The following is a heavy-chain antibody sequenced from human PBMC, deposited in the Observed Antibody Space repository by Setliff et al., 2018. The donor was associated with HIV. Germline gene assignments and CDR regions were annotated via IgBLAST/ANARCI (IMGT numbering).Heavy chain of an antibody. CDR1: GYSFNIYG. D-gene: IGHD3-22*01. CDR3: ATTTDSSSSRYFQY. Sequence: ASVMVSCKASGYSFNIYGMSWVRQAPGQGLEWMGWISGHNGYTKYAQKFQGRVTVTSDESTSTAYLEVRSLRSDDTAMYYCATTTDSSSSRYFQYWGQGTPVTVSS. CDR2: ISGHNGYT. V-gene: IGHV1-18*01. J-gene: IGHJ1*01.